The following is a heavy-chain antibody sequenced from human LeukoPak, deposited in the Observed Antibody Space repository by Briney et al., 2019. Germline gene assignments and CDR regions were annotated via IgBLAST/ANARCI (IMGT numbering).Heavy chain of an antibody. Sequence: GGSLRFSCAASGFTFSSYWMSWVRQAPGKGLEWVANIKQDGSEKYYVDSVKGRFTISRDNAKNSLYLQMNSLRAEDTAVYYCARSRQKDIVATILDYWGQGTLVTVSS. CDR1: GFTFSSYW. CDR2: IKQDGSEK. J-gene: IGHJ4*02. CDR3: ARSRQKDIVATILDY. D-gene: IGHD5-12*01. V-gene: IGHV3-7*01.